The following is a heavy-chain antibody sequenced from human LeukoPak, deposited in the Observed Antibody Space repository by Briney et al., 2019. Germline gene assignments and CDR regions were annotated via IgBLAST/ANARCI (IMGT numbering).Heavy chain of an antibody. D-gene: IGHD3-16*02. CDR3: ASVITFGGVIVSDAFDM. V-gene: IGHV1-46*02. CDR1: GFTFNNYY. J-gene: IGHJ3*02. Sequence: ASVKVSCKASGFTFNNYYIHWVRQAPGQGLEWVGIINPSSGSTSYAQKLQGRVTITADKSTSTAYMELSSLRSEDTAVYYCASVITFGGVIVSDAFDMWGQGTMVTVSS. CDR2: INPSSGST.